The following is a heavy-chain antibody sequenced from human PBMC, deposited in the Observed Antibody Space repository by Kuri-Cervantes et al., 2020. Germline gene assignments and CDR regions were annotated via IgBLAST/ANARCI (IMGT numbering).Heavy chain of an antibody. CDR2: ISSSGSTI. V-gene: IGHV3-11*04. CDR3: ARDLSGPDDY. Sequence: GESLKISCAASGFTFSDYYMSWIRQAPGKGLEWVSYISSSGSTIYYADSVKGRFTISRDKAKNSLYLQMNSLRAEDTAVYYCARDLSGPDDYWGQGTLVTVSS. D-gene: IGHD6-19*01. CDR1: GFTFSDYY. J-gene: IGHJ4*02.